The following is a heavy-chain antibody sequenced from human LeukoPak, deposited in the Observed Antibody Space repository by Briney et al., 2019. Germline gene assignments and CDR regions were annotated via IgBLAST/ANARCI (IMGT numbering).Heavy chain of an antibody. J-gene: IGHJ4*02. D-gene: IGHD3-22*01. V-gene: IGHV1-2*02. CDR3: ARDGGMIVVVSSDRNFDY. CDR1: GYTFTGYY. Sequence: ASVKVSCKASGYTFTGYYMHWVRQAPGQGLEWMGWINPNSGGTNYAQNFQGRVTMTRDTSISTAYMELSRLRSDDTAVYYCARDGGMIVVVSSDRNFDYWGQGTLVTVSS. CDR2: INPNSGGT.